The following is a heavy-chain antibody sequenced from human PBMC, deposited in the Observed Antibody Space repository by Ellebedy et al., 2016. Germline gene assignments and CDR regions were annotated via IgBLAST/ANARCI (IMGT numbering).Heavy chain of an antibody. V-gene: IGHV3-30-3*01. J-gene: IGHJ4*02. CDR2: ISYDGSNK. CDR1: GFTFSSYA. Sequence: GGSLRLSCAASGFTFSSYAMHWVRQAPGKGLEWVAVISYDGSNKYYADSVKGRFTISRDNAKNSLYLQMNSLRAEDTAVYYCARLRGADFVSSWGQGTLVTVFS. CDR3: ARLRGADFVSS. D-gene: IGHD3-22*01.